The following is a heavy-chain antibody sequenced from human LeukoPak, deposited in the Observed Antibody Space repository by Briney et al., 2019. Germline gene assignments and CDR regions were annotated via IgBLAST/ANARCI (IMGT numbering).Heavy chain of an antibody. D-gene: IGHD3-10*01. V-gene: IGHV3-53*01. CDR3: ARVGDHYHWYLDL. Sequence: PGGSLTLSCAASGFTVSTNYMNWVRQAPGKGLEWVSILYSGSSTYYADSVKGRFTISRDDSKSTLYLQMNSLRAEDTAVYYCARVGDHYHWYLDLWGRGTHVTVSS. J-gene: IGHJ2*01. CDR2: LYSGSST. CDR1: GFTVSTNY.